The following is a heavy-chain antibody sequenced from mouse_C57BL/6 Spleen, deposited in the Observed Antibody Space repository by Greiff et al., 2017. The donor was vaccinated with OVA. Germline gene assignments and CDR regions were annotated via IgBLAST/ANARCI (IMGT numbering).Heavy chain of an antibody. CDR3: ARSSKGYYAMDY. CDR2: IYPGSGNT. Sequence: QVQLKQSGPELVKPGASVKISCKASGYSFTSYYIHWVKQRPGQGLEWIGWIYPGSGNTKYNEKFKGKATLTADTSSSTAYMQLSSLTSEDSAVYYCARSSKGYYAMDYWGQGTSVTVSS. CDR1: GYSFTSYY. J-gene: IGHJ4*01. V-gene: IGHV1-66*01.